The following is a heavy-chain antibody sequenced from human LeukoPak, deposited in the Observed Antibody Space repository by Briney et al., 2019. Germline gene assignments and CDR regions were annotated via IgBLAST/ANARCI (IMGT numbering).Heavy chain of an antibody. CDR1: GYSFNTFW. J-gene: IGHJ4*02. CDR3: ARRATMVRGIINPSDY. Sequence: GESLKIFCKGSGYSFNTFWIGLVRQMPGKGLEWMGIIYPGDSDTRYSPSFQGQVTISADKSISTAYLQWSSLKASDTAMYYCARRATMVRGIINPSDYWGQGTLVTVSS. V-gene: IGHV5-51*01. CDR2: IYPGDSDT. D-gene: IGHD3-10*01.